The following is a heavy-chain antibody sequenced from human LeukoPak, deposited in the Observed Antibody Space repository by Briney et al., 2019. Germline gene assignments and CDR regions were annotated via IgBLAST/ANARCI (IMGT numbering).Heavy chain of an antibody. Sequence: QTGGSLRLSCVASGFTFSSYAMHWVRQAPGKGLEWVAVIPYDGRNKYYADSMKGRFTISRDNTRNTLYLQMNSLRVEDTAVYYCAREGEKGDGYNHGFDYWGQGTLVTVSS. V-gene: IGHV3-30*04. CDR3: AREGEKGDGYNHGFDY. CDR2: IPYDGRNK. J-gene: IGHJ4*02. D-gene: IGHD5-24*01. CDR1: GFTFSSYA.